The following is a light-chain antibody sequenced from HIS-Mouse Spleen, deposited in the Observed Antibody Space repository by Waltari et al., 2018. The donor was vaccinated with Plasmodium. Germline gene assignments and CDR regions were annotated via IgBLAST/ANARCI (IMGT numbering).Light chain of an antibody. V-gene: IGKV3-11*01. CDR2: DAS. J-gene: IGKJ4*01. Sequence: EIVLTQSPATLSLSPGERAPLSCRASQSVSSYLAWDQQKPGQAPRPLIYDASNRATGIPARFSGSGSGTDFTLTISSLEPEDVAVYYCQQRSNWPRVLTFGGGTKVEIK. CDR1: QSVSSY. CDR3: QQRSNWPRVLT.